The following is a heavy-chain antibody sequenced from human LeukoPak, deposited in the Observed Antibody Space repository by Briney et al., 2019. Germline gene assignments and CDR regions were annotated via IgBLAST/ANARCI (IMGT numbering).Heavy chain of an antibody. CDR3: ARDPGDYSNYKYYYYYMDV. V-gene: IGHV1-69*04. Sequence: SVKVSCKASGGTFSSYAISWVRQAPGQGLEWMGRIIPILGIANYAQKFQGRVTITADKSTSTAYMELSSLRSEDTAVYYCARDPGDYSNYKYYYYYMDVWGKGTTVTVSS. J-gene: IGHJ6*03. CDR1: GGTFSSYA. D-gene: IGHD4-11*01. CDR2: IIPILGIA.